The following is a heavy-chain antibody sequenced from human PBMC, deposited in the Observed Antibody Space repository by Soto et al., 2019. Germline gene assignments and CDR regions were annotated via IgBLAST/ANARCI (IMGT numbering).Heavy chain of an antibody. D-gene: IGHD2-15*01. CDR3: ARDSDGSLGSFNYYYYMDV. CDR1: GGSISSYY. CDR2: IYYSGST. J-gene: IGHJ6*03. Sequence: SETLSLTCTVSGGSISSYYWSWIRQPPGKGLEWIGYIYYSGSTNYNPSLKSRVTISVDTSKNQFSLKLSSVTAADTAVYYCARDSDGSLGSFNYYYYMDVWGKGTTVTVSS. V-gene: IGHV4-59*01.